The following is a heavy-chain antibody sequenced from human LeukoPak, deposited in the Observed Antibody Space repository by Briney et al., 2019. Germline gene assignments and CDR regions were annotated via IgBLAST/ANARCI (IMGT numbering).Heavy chain of an antibody. Sequence: GGSLRLSCAASGFSFRNYGMHWVRQAPGKGGGVVSVICFHRINKYYAHSVTVRFTISRDNSMHTLYLQMNSLRAEDTAVYYCARDYGGHGDLDYWGQGTLVTVSS. CDR3: ARDYGGHGDLDY. CDR1: GFSFRNYG. D-gene: IGHD4-23*01. V-gene: IGHV3-33*01. J-gene: IGHJ4*02. CDR2: ICFHRINK.